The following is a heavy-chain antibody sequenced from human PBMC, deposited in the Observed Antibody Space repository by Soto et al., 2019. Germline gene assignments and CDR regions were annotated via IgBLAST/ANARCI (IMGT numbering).Heavy chain of an antibody. CDR3: ARDGSGHDFWDGPWYFDS. J-gene: IGHJ4*02. Sequence: QVQLQESGPGLVKPSETLSLTCTVSGGSISTSYWSWIRQPPGKGLEWLGSVYYIGSTKYNPSLTNRVTISVDTSQNQFSLQLESVSAADTALYYCARDGSGHDFWDGPWYFDSWGQGTLVTVSS. V-gene: IGHV4-59*01. D-gene: IGHD3-3*01. CDR1: GGSISTSY. CDR2: VYYIGST.